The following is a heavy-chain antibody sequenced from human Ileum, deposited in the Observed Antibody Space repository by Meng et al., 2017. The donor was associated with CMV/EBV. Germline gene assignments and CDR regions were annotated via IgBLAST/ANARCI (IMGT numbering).Heavy chain of an antibody. CDR2: IYDGETT. V-gene: IGHV3-53*01. CDR3: GTVPFWGGPTDTF. Sequence: GGSLRLSCETSGFIVSSNHMTWVRQAPGEGLEWVSVIYDGETTSYADSVKGRFSISRDKSKNTLYLQMNSLRVDDTAVYYCGTVPFWGGPTDTFWGQGTLVTVS. D-gene: IGHD3-3*01. J-gene: IGHJ4*02. CDR1: GFIVSSNH.